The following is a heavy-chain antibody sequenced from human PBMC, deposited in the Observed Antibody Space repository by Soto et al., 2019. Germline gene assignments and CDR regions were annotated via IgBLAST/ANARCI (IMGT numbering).Heavy chain of an antibody. J-gene: IGHJ5*01. V-gene: IGHV1-69*04. D-gene: IGHD6-19*01. Sequence: SVKVSCKASGGTFSSYTISWVRQAPGQGLEWMGRIIPILGIANYAQKFQGRVTITADKSTSTAYMELSSLRSEDTAVYYCARDRGGPSSGWYSDSWGQGTLVTV. CDR1: GGTFSSYT. CDR3: ARDRGGPSSGWYSDS. CDR2: IIPILGIA.